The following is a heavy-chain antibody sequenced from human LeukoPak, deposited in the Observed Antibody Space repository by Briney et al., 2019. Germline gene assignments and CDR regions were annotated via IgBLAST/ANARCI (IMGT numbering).Heavy chain of an antibody. CDR1: GFTFSSYA. D-gene: IGHD3-3*01. CDR2: ITGSGGST. Sequence: SGGSLRLSCAASGFTFSSYAMSWVRQAPGKGLQWVSAITGSGGSTYYADSVKGRFTISRDNSKNTLYLQMNSLRAEDTAVYYCAKTRGISISGVVPLCDYWGQGTLVTVSS. J-gene: IGHJ4*02. V-gene: IGHV3-23*01. CDR3: AKTRGISISGVVPLCDY.